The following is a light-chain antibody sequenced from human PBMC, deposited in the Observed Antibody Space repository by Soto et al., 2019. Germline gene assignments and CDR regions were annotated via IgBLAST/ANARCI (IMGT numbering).Light chain of an antibody. V-gene: IGKV1-39*01. CDR2: AAS. Sequence: DVQMTQSQPSLSASVGDRVTITCRASLIISRYIHWYQQKPGKAPKLLIYAASSLQSGVPSRFSGSGSGTDFTLTISSLQPEDFATYYCQQSYITPWTFGQGTNVDIK. CDR3: QQSYITPWT. CDR1: LIISRY. J-gene: IGKJ1*01.